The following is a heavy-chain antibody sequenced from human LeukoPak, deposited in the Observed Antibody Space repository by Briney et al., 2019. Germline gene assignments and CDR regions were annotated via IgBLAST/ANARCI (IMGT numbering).Heavy chain of an antibody. CDR3: ARFEGEGYGDYASRFDP. J-gene: IGHJ5*02. CDR1: GYSFTNYW. D-gene: IGHD4-17*01. V-gene: IGHV5-51*01. CDR2: IYPGDSDA. Sequence: GESLKISCKGSGYSFTNYWIGWVRQMPGKGLKWMGIIYPGDSDARYSPSFQGQVTISADKSISTAYLQWSSLKASDTAMYYCARFEGEGYGDYASRFDPWGQGTLVTVSS.